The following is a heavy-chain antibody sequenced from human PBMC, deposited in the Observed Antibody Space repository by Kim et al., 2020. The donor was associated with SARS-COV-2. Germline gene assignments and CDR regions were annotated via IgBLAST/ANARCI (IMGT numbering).Heavy chain of an antibody. Sequence: GGSLRLSCAASGFSVSTNDMSWVRQAQGKGLEWVASIFGSGNTYYADSAKGRFTISRDNSKNTLYLQMNSLRAEDTAAYHCARELRWFGDNGMDVWGQGTAVTVS. V-gene: IGHV3-53*01. CDR3: ARELRWFGDNGMDV. D-gene: IGHD3-10*01. J-gene: IGHJ6*02. CDR2: IFGSGNT. CDR1: GFSVSTND.